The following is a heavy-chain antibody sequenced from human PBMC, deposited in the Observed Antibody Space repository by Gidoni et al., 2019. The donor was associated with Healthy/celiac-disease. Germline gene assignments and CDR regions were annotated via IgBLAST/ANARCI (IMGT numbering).Heavy chain of an antibody. D-gene: IGHD5-12*01. CDR3: ASLGWLSESNDY. Sequence: CAASGFIFSSYWMSWVRQAPGKGLEWVVNIKQDGSEKYYVDSVKGRFPISRDNAKNSLYLQMNSLRAEDTAVYYCASLGWLSESNDYWGQGTLVTVSS. CDR1: GFIFSSYW. J-gene: IGHJ4*02. CDR2: IKQDGSEK. V-gene: IGHV3-7*01.